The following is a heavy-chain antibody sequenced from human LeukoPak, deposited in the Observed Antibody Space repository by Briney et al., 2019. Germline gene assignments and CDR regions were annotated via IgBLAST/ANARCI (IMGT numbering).Heavy chain of an antibody. J-gene: IGHJ5*02. CDR1: GGSISSGDYY. Sequence: SETLSLTCTVSGGSISSGDYYWSWMRQPPGKGLEWIGYIYYGGSTYYNPSLKSRVTISVDTSKNQLSLKLSSVTAADTAVYYCARDTVGYCTNGVCHNWFDPWGQGTLVTVSS. CDR3: ARDTVGYCTNGVCHNWFDP. CDR2: IYYGGST. D-gene: IGHD2-8*01. V-gene: IGHV4-30-4*08.